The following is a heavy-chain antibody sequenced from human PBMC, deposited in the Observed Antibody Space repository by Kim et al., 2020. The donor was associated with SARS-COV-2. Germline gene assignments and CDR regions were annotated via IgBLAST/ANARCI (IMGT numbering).Heavy chain of an antibody. J-gene: IGHJ4*02. Sequence: GRTYYNPSLKSRATVAVDTSKNQFSLKLSSVTAAATAVYYCARQSGYFAWGQGTLVTVSS. CDR3: ARQSGYFA. D-gene: IGHD5-12*01. CDR2: GRT. V-gene: IGHV4-39*01.